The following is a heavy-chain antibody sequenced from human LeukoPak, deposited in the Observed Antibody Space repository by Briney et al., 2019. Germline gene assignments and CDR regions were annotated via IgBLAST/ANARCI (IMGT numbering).Heavy chain of an antibody. Sequence: GASLKISCKASGSGFTSYWIGWVRQMPGKGLEWMGIIYPGDSDTRYSPSFQGQVTISADKSISTAYLQWSSLKASDTAMYYCARPRGGSYPYYFDYWGQGTLVTVSS. V-gene: IGHV5-51*01. CDR1: GSGFTSYW. CDR2: IYPGDSDT. J-gene: IGHJ4*02. D-gene: IGHD1-26*01. CDR3: ARPRGGSYPYYFDY.